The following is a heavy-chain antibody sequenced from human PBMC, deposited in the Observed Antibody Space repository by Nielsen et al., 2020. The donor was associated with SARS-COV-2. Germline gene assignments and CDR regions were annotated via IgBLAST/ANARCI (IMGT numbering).Heavy chain of an antibody. J-gene: IGHJ4*02. V-gene: IGHV2-5*02. Sequence: SGPTLVKPTQTLTLTCRFSRFSLTTSGVGVGWIRQPPGKALERLAVIFWDDNRLYNPSLKSRLTITKDPSKDEVLLTMTNVDPMDTATYFCARSALYTSGWFFVSWGRGTLVTAS. D-gene: IGHD6-19*01. CDR2: IFWDDNR. CDR3: ARSALYTSGWFFVS. CDR1: RFSLTTSGVG.